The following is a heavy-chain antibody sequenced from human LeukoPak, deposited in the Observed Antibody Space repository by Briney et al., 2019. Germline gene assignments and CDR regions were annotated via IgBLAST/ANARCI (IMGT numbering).Heavy chain of an antibody. CDR2: IYYSGTA. V-gene: IGHV4-59*11. Sequence: SETLSLTCTMSGDSITSHYWSWIRQPPGKGLEWIGYIYYSGTADYNPSLKSRVTISVDTSKNQLSLNLRSVTAADTAVYYCARVGGGHNYGYFNYWGQGTLVTVSS. J-gene: IGHJ4*02. CDR1: GDSITSHY. CDR3: ARVGGGHNYGYFNY. D-gene: IGHD5-24*01.